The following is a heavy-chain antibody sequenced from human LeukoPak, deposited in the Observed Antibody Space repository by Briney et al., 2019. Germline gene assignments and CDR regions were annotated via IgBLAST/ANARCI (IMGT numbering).Heavy chain of an antibody. CDR3: ARGDIAVAGSDGWLDP. CDR2: IIPALGIA. J-gene: IGHJ5*02. D-gene: IGHD6-19*01. Sequence: ASVKVSCKASGGTFGSYAISWVRQAPGQGLEWMGRIIPALGIAVYAQKFQGRVTITADTSTTTTNIELTSLKSEDTAVYYCARGDIAVAGSDGWLDPWGQGTLVIVSA. CDR1: GGTFGSYA. V-gene: IGHV1-69*04.